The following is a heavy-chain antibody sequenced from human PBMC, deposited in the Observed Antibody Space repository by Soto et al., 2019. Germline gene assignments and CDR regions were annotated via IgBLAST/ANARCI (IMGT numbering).Heavy chain of an antibody. J-gene: IGHJ6*02. V-gene: IGHV1-18*01. CDR3: ARDLIPWYGFWSGSVPRYYGMDV. D-gene: IGHD3-3*01. CDR2: ISAYNGNT. Sequence: GASVKVSCKASGYTFTSYGISWVRQAPGQGLEWMGWISAYNGNTNYAQKLQGRVTMTTDTSTSTAYMELRSLRSDDTAVYYCARDLIPWYGFWSGSVPRYYGMDVWGQGTTVTVSS. CDR1: GYTFTSYG.